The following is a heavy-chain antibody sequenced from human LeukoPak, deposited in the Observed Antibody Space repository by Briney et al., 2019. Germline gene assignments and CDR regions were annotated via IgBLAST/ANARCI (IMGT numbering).Heavy chain of an antibody. Sequence: ASVKVSCKASGYTFTSNYIHWVRQAPGQGLEWMGMIYSRDGSTSYAQKFQGRVTVTRDTSTSTVHMELSGLRSEDTVVYYCARDQEGFDYWGQGTLVTVSS. CDR3: ARDQEGFDY. CDR1: GYTFTSNY. J-gene: IGHJ4*02. CDR2: IYSRDGST. V-gene: IGHV1-46*01.